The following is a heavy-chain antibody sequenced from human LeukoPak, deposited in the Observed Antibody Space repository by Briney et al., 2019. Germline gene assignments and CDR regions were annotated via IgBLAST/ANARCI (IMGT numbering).Heavy chain of an antibody. CDR2: FDPEDGET. J-gene: IGHJ4*02. D-gene: IGHD3-22*01. Sequence: EASVKVSCKVSGYTLTELSMHWVRQAPGKGLEWMGGFDPEDGETIYAQKFQGRVTMTEDTSTDTAYMELSSLRSEDTAVYYCATTTETYYYDSSGYAYYFDYWGQGTLVIVSS. CDR1: GYTLTELS. CDR3: ATTTETYYYDSSGYAYYFDY. V-gene: IGHV1-24*01.